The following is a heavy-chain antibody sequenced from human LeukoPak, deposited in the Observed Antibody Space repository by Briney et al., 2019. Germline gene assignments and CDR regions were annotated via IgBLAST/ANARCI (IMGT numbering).Heavy chain of an antibody. J-gene: IGHJ5*02. CDR2: IYYSGST. CDR1: GGSISSSSYY. V-gene: IGHV4-39*07. Sequence: RSSETLSLTCTVSGGSISSSSYYWGWIRQPPGKGLEWIGSIYYSGSTYYNPSLKSRVTISVDTSKNQFSLKLSSVTAADTAVYYCARSPMAAAGRWGGNWFDPWGQGTLVTVSS. CDR3: ARSPMAAAGRWGGNWFDP. D-gene: IGHD6-13*01.